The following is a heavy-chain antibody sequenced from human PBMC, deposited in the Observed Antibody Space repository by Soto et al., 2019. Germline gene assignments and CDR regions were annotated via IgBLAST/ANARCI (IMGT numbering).Heavy chain of an antibody. Sequence: ASVKVSCKASGYTFTGYYMHWVRQAPGQGLEWMGWINPNSGGTNYAQKFQGRVTMTRDTSISTAYMELSRLRSDDTVVYYCASAPNYGDYYDAFDIWGQGTMVTVS. D-gene: IGHD4-17*01. CDR1: GYTFTGYY. V-gene: IGHV1-2*02. CDR2: INPNSGGT. J-gene: IGHJ3*02. CDR3: ASAPNYGDYYDAFDI.